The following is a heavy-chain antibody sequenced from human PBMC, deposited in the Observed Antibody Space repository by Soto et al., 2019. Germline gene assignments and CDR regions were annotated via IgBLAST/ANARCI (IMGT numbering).Heavy chain of an antibody. Sequence: QVQLVQSGAEVKKPGASMKVSCKASGYTFASYGISWVRQAPGQGLEWMGWISAYNGNTNYAQKFQGRVTMTTDTFTRTAYMEVRSLRSDDTAVYYCAREGTCSSTSCPTYFSFGMDVWGQGTTVTVSS. CDR2: ISAYNGNT. V-gene: IGHV1-18*01. D-gene: IGHD2-2*01. CDR3: AREGTCSSTSCPTYFSFGMDV. CDR1: GYTFASYG. J-gene: IGHJ6*02.